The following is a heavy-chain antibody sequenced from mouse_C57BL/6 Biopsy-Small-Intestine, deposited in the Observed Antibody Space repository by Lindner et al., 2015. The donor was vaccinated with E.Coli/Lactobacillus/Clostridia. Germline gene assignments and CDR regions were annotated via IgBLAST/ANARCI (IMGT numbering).Heavy chain of an antibody. CDR1: DYSITSGYY. CDR3: AGGTILRWSSWFTY. Sequence: VQLQESGPGLVKPSQSLSLTCSVTDYSITSGYYWNWIRQFPGNKLEWMGYISYGGRNDYHPSLKNRISITRDTPKNQFFLKLNSVTTEDTATYFCAGGTILRWSSWFTYWGQGTLVTVSA. J-gene: IGHJ3*01. D-gene: IGHD1-1*02. V-gene: IGHV3-6*01. CDR2: ISYGGRN.